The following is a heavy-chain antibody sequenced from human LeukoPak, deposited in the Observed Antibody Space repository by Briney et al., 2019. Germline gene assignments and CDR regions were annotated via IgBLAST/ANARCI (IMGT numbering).Heavy chain of an antibody. J-gene: IGHJ6*03. CDR2: IYYSGST. D-gene: IGHD3-9*01. CDR3: ARDRGYYDILTGYFPAYYMDV. Sequence: SETLSLTCTVSGGSISSSSYYWGWIRQPPGKGLEWIGSIYYSGSTYYNPSLKSRVTISVDTSKNQFSLELSSVTAADTAVYYCARDRGYYDILTGYFPAYYMDVWGKGTTVTISS. CDR1: GGSISSSSYY. V-gene: IGHV4-39*07.